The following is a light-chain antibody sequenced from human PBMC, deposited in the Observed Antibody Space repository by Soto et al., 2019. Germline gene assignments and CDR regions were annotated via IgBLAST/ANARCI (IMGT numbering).Light chain of an antibody. CDR1: QSVSSSY. Sequence: EIVLTQSPGTLSLSPGERATLSCRASQSVSSSYLAWYQQKPGQAPRLLIYGAYSRATGIQDRFSGSGSGTDFTLTIRRLEPEDFAVYYCQQYGSSPETVGQGTKVDIK. CDR3: QQYGSSPET. CDR2: GAY. J-gene: IGKJ1*01. V-gene: IGKV3-20*01.